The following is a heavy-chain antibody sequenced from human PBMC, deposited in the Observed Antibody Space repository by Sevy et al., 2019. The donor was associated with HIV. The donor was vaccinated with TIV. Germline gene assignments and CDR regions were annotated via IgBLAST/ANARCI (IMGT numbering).Heavy chain of an antibody. D-gene: IGHD5-12*01. J-gene: IGHJ4*02. CDR2: LSFGCGEI. V-gene: IGHV3-23*01. Sequence: GGSLRLSCAASGFTFSKYSMSWVRQPPGKGLEWVSTLSFGCGEINYADSVKGRFTISRDNSKSSVYLQMNNLRPEDTAVYYCASQRGGYERLYYFDSWGQGTLVTVSS. CDR3: ASQRGGYERLYYFDS. CDR1: GFTFSKYS.